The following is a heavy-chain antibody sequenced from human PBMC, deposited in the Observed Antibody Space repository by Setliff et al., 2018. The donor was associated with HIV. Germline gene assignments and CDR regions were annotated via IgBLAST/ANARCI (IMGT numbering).Heavy chain of an antibody. D-gene: IGHD3-16*01. V-gene: IGHV4-59*08. CDR1: GGSISSHH. Sequence: SETLSLTCSVSGGSISSHHWSWIRQPPGKGLEWIGHVYTTGGTNYNPSLESRLTISVDTSKNEFSLNLSSVTAADTAVYYCARQVGGGSWYLDLWGRGTLVTVSS. CDR2: VYTTGGT. J-gene: IGHJ2*01. CDR3: ARQVGGGSWYLDL.